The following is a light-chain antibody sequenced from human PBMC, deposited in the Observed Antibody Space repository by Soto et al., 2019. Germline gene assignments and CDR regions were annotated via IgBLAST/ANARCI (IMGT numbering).Light chain of an antibody. V-gene: IGLV2-14*01. CDR1: SSDVGAYNF. Sequence: QSVLTQPASVSGSPGQSITISCTGTSSDVGAYNFVSWYQHHPGRAPKLIIYEVTIRPSGVSNRFSGSKSGNTASLTISGLQAEDEADYYCSSYTSSSTVFGGGTKLTVL. CDR2: EVT. CDR3: SSYTSSSTV. J-gene: IGLJ2*01.